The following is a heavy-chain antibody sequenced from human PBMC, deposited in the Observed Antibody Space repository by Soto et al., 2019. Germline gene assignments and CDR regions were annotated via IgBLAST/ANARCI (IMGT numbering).Heavy chain of an antibody. Sequence: QLQLQESGPGLVKPSETLSLTCTVSGGSISSSSYYWGWIRQPPGKELEWIGSIYYSGSTYYNPSLKSRVTISVDTSKNQFSLKLSSVPAADTAVYYCARHRIAAAGTDFDYWGKGTLVTVSS. J-gene: IGHJ4*02. CDR2: IYYSGST. D-gene: IGHD6-13*01. V-gene: IGHV4-39*01. CDR1: GGSISSSSYY. CDR3: ARHRIAAAGTDFDY.